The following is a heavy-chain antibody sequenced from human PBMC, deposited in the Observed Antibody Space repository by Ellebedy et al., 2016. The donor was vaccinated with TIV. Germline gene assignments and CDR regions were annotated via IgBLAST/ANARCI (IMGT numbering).Heavy chain of an antibody. CDR1: GGTFSSYA. J-gene: IGHJ5*01. V-gene: IGHV1-69*10. D-gene: IGHD4-23*01. Sequence: AASVKVSCKASGGTFSSYAISWVRQAPGQGLEWMGGIIPLLDIPYYAQKFQGRVTITADKSTSTVYMELSSLRSEDTAVYYCARALYGGNSGAPFDSWGQGTLVTVSS. CDR3: ARALYGGNSGAPFDS. CDR2: IIPLLDIP.